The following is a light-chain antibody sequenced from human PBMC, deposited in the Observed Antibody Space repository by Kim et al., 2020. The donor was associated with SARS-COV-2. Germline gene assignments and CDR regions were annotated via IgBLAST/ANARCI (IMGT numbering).Light chain of an antibody. Sequence: QSVLTQPPSVSGSPGQRVTISCTGSSSDIGAGLDVHWYQQIPGPAPKLVIYRNTNRPSGVPDRFSGSKSDTSASLGIAGLQPEDEDDYYCQSYDTQSGLLLFGGGTQLTVL. V-gene: IGLV1-40*01. CDR1: SSDIGAGLD. CDR3: QSYDTQSGLLL. J-gene: IGLJ3*02. CDR2: RNT.